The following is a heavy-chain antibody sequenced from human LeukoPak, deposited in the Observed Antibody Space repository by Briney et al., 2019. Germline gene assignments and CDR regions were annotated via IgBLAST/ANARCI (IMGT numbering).Heavy chain of an antibody. CDR3: ARLWGSGSYQALDY. CDR1: GGSFSGYY. D-gene: IGHD3-10*01. J-gene: IGHJ4*02. CDR2: INHSGST. Sequence: SETLSLTCAVYGGSFSGYYWSWIRQPPGKGLEWIGEINHSGSTNYNPSLKSRVTISVDTSKNQFSLKLSSVTAADTAVYYCARLWGSGSYQALDYWGQGTLVTVSS. V-gene: IGHV4-34*01.